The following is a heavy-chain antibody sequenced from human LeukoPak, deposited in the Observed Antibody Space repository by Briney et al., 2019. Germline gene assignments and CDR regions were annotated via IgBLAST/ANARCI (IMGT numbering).Heavy chain of an antibody. CDR2: ISAYNGNT. D-gene: IGHD3-22*01. V-gene: IGHV1-18*01. CDR3: ARDQGYYYDSSGYPDAFDI. J-gene: IGHJ3*02. Sequence: ASVKVSCKASGYTFTSYGISWVRQAPGQGLEWMGWISAYNGNTNYAQKLQDRVTMTTDTSTSTAYMELRSLRSDDTAVYYCARDQGYYYDSSGYPDAFDIWGQGTMVTVSS. CDR1: GYTFTSYG.